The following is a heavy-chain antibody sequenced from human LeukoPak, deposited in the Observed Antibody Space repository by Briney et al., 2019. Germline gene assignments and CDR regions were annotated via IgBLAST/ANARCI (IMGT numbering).Heavy chain of an antibody. V-gene: IGHV1-69*13. D-gene: IGHD3-9*01. CDR2: IIPIFGTA. CDR3: ASLTGNNTINRGEFDY. CDR1: GGTFSSYA. J-gene: IGHJ4*02. Sequence: ASVKVSCKASGGTFSSYAISWVRQAPGQGLEWMGGIIPIFGTANYAQKFQGRVAITADESTSTAYMELSSLRSEDTAVYYCASLTGNNTINRGEFDYWGQGTLVTVSS.